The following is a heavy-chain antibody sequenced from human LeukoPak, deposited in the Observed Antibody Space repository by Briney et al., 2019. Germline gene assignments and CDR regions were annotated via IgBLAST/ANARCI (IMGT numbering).Heavy chain of an antibody. CDR3: ARHPMRIVVVTATPFDY. Sequence: GGSLRLSCAASGFSVSNNYLSWVRQAPGKGLEWVSYISSSSSTIYYADSVKGRFTISRDNAKNSLYLQMNSLRAEDTAVYYCARHPMRIVVVTATPFDYWGQGTLVTVSS. V-gene: IGHV3-11*04. J-gene: IGHJ4*02. CDR2: ISSSSSTI. D-gene: IGHD2-21*02. CDR1: GFSVSNNY.